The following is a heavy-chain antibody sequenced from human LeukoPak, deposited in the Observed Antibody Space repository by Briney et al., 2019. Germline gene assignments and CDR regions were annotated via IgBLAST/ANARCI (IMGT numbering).Heavy chain of an antibody. CDR1: GFTFSDYG. D-gene: IGHD3-10*01. CDR3: ARYYGSGSLDY. V-gene: IGHV3-30*03. J-gene: IGHJ4*02. CDR2: ISYDGSNK. Sequence: PGRSLRLSCAASGFTFSDYGMHWVRQAPGKGLEWVALISYDGSNKYYADSVKGRFTISRDTSKNTLHLQMDSLRVEDTAMYYCARYYGSGSLDYRGQGTLVTVSS.